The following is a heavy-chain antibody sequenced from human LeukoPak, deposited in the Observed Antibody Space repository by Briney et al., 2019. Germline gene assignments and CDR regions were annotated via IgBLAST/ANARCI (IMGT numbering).Heavy chain of an antibody. D-gene: IGHD4-11*01. V-gene: IGHV4-34*01. CDR1: GGSFSGYY. CDR3: ARGYSKKRGYYYYMDV. CDR2: INHSGST. Sequence: SETLSLTCAVYGGSFSGYYWSWIRQPPGKGLEWIGEINHSGSTNYNPSLKSRVTISVDTSKNQFSLKLSSVTAADTAVYYCARGYSKKRGYYYYMDVWGKGTTVTVSS. J-gene: IGHJ6*03.